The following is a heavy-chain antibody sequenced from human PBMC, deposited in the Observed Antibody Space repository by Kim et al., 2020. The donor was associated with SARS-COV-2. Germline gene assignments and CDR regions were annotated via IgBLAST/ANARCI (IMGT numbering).Heavy chain of an antibody. J-gene: IGHJ4*02. CDR2: SEETKK. CDR3: ARAREWD. D-gene: IGHD2-8*01. Sequence: SEETKKHYADSVKGRFNNPRDNAKNTLYLQMNSLRVEDTAMYYCARAREWDWGQGPLVTVSS. V-gene: IGHV3-74*01.